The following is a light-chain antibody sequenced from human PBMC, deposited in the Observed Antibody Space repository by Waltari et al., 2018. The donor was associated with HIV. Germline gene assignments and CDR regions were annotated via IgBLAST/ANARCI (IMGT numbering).Light chain of an antibody. J-gene: IGKJ5*01. CDR2: NTS. Sequence: DIQMTQSPSTLSVSVGDRVIITCRSSQNVDNWLAWYQQRPGSAPKVLIYNTSTVKTGVPSRFRGSESGREFSLTISSLQPDDFATYYCQQYKSFSLTFGQGTRVEIK. CDR1: QNVDNW. CDR3: QQYKSFSLT. V-gene: IGKV1-5*03.